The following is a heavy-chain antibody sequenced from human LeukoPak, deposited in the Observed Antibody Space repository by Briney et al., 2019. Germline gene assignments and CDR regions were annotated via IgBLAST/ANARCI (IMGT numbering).Heavy chain of an antibody. V-gene: IGHV1-2*02. CDR3: ARGYRRHGYKDI. D-gene: IGHD5-18*01. J-gene: IGHJ3*02. Sequence: ASVKVSCKASGYTFTGYYVHWVRQAPGQGLEWMGCINPNSGGTNFSQQFQGRVTMTRDTSTSTAYMELNSLRSDDTAVYYCARGYRRHGYKDIWGQGTVVTVSS. CDR1: GYTFTGYY. CDR2: INPNSGGT.